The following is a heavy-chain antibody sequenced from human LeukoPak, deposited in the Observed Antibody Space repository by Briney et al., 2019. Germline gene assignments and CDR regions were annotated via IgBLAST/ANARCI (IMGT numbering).Heavy chain of an antibody. V-gene: IGHV3-23*01. CDR2: ISDTGATT. CDR1: GFSFSTYS. CDR3: ARKSASGTYPLDY. J-gene: IGHJ4*02. D-gene: IGHD3-10*01. Sequence: GGSLRLSCAASGFSFSTYSMSWVRQAPGKGLEWVSVISDTGATTFYADSVKGRFTISRDNSKNTLYLQMSSLRVEDTAVYYCARKSASGTYPLDYWGQGILVTVSS.